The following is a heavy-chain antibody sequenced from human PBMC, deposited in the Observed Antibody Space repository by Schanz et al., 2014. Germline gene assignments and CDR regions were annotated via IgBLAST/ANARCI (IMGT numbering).Heavy chain of an antibody. CDR2: IRADGRMT. CDR3: AGGKTTGLAY. V-gene: IGHV3-74*01. Sequence: EVQLVESGGGLVQPGGSLRLSCAASGLTLSDYWMHWVRQAPGKGPEWISQIRADGRMTNYAASVEGRFTISRDVAKKTLYPPMFSLRAEDMGVYYCAGGKTTGLAYWGPGTQAAVSS. CDR1: GLTLSDYW. D-gene: IGHD4-4*01. J-gene: IGHJ4*02.